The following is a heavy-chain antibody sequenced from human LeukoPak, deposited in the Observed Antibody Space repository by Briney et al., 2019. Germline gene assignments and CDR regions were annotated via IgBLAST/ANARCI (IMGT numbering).Heavy chain of an antibody. V-gene: IGHV3-74*03. CDR1: GFTFSNHW. J-gene: IGHJ4*02. D-gene: IGHD2-21*01. CDR2: IDEGGGNA. CDR3: IRDEALWRLDY. Sequence: TGGSLRLSCAASGFTFSNHWMHWVRQAPGKGLVWVSRIDEGGGNAMYADSVKGRFSISRDNAKNTVNLQMNSLRAEDTGVYYCIRDEALWRLDYWGQGTLVTASS.